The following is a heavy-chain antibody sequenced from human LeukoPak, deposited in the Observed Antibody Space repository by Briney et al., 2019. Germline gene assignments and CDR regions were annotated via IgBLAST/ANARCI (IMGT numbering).Heavy chain of an antibody. Sequence: SETLSLTCAVYGGSFSGYYWSWIRQPPGKGLEWIGEINHSGSTNYNPSLKSRVTISVDTSKNQFSLKLSSVTAADTAVYYCARGYTYYYDSSGYRFAYWGQGTLVTVSS. J-gene: IGHJ4*02. V-gene: IGHV4-34*01. CDR1: GGSFSGYY. CDR2: INHSGST. D-gene: IGHD3-22*01. CDR3: ARGYTYYYDSSGYRFAY.